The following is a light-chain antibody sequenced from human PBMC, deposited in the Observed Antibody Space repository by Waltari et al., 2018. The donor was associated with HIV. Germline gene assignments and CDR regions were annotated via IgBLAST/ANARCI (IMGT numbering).Light chain of an antibody. CDR2: RNN. Sequence: QSVLTQPPSASGTPGQRVTISCSGSSSNIGSNYVYWYQHLPGTATKLLIYRNNQRPSGVPDRFSGSKSGTSASLAISGLRSEDEADYYCAAWDGSLSVVIFGGGTKLTVL. V-gene: IGLV1-47*01. CDR3: AAWDGSLSVVI. CDR1: SSNIGSNY. J-gene: IGLJ2*01.